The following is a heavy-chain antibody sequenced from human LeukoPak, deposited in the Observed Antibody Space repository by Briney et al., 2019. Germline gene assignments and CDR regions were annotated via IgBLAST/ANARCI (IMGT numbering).Heavy chain of an antibody. CDR3: ARGGYSYDY. CDR2: ISSSGNTI. Sequence: GGSLRLSCLGSGFTFSDYAMHWVRQSPGKGLEWVSHISSSGNTIYYADSVKGRFTISRDNAKNSLYLQMNSLRAEDTAVYYCARGGYSYDYWGQGTLVTVSS. CDR1: GFTFSDYA. V-gene: IGHV3-48*03. D-gene: IGHD5-18*01. J-gene: IGHJ4*02.